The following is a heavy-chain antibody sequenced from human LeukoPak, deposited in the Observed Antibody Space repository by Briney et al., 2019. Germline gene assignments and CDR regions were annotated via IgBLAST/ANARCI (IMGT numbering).Heavy chain of an antibody. Sequence: GGSLRLSCAASGFTFSSYEMNWVRQAPGKGLEWVSYISSSGSTIYYADSVKGRFTISRDNAKNSLSLQMNSLRVEDTALYYCVREQGGSGNSHHYYKYMDVWGKGTTVTVSS. J-gene: IGHJ6*03. D-gene: IGHD1-26*01. V-gene: IGHV3-48*03. CDR2: ISSSGSTI. CDR1: GFTFSSYE. CDR3: VREQGGSGNSHHYYKYMDV.